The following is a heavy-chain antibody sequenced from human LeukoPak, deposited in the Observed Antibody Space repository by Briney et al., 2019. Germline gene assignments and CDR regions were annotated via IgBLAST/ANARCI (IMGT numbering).Heavy chain of an antibody. CDR2: IYYSGGSGST. D-gene: IGHD1-26*01. CDR1: GGSISGYY. V-gene: IGHV4-59*01. J-gene: IGHJ4*02. Sequence: PSETLSLTCIVSGGSISGYYWSWIRPPPGKGLEWIGYIYYSGGSGSTDYNPSLKSRVTISVDMSKNQFSLKLSSVTAADTALYYCARHQAGGSFDYWGQGTLVTVSS. CDR3: ARHQAGGSFDY.